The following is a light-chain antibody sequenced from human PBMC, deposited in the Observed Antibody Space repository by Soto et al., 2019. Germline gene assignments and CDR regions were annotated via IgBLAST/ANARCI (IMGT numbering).Light chain of an antibody. CDR2: LGS. J-gene: IGKJ1*01. Sequence: DIVMTQSPLSLPVTPGEPASISCRSSQSLLHSNGYNYLDWYLQKPGQSPQLLIYLGSNRASGDPDRCSGSASGTDSTLEISRVEAEDVGVYYCMQTLQSWTFGQGTKVEIK. CDR3: MQTLQSWT. V-gene: IGKV2-28*01. CDR1: QSLLHSNGYNY.